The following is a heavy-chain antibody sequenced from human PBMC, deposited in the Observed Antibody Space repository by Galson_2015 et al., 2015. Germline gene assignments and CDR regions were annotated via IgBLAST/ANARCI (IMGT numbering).Heavy chain of an antibody. Sequence: SLRLSCAASGFTVSSNYMSWVRQAPGKGLEWVSVIYSGGSTYYADSVKGRFTISRDNAKNSLYLQMSSLRDEDTAVYYCARRSLRFLEGGSYYGMDVWGQGTTVTVSS. CDR1: GFTVSSNY. D-gene: IGHD3-3*01. J-gene: IGHJ6*02. CDR2: IYSGGST. CDR3: ARRSLRFLEGGSYYGMDV. V-gene: IGHV3-53*01.